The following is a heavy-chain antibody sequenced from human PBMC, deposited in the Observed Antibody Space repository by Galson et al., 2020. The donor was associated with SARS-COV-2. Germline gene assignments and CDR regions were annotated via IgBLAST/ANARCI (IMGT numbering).Heavy chain of an antibody. CDR1: GHTLTELS. J-gene: IGHJ3*02. D-gene: IGHD3-22*01. V-gene: IGHV1-24*01. Sequence: ASVKVSCNISGHTLTELSMHWVRQAPGKGLEWLGSFDPQDGETIYAQKSQGRVTMTEDTSTETAYLELSSLRSDDTAVYYCATWGVVVITYAFDIWGQGTMVTVSS. CDR3: ATWGVVVITYAFDI. CDR2: FDPQDGET.